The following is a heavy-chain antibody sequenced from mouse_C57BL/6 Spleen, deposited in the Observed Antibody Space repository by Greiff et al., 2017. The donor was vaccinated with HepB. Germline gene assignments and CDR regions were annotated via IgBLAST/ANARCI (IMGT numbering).Heavy chain of an antibody. CDR3: ARGGGSPLDY. CDR1: GYSFTGYY. CDR2: INPSTGGT. J-gene: IGHJ2*01. V-gene: IGHV1-42*01. D-gene: IGHD1-1*02. Sequence: EVQLQQSGPELVKPGASVKISCKASGYSFTGYYMNWVKQSPEKSLEWIGEINPSTGGTTYNQKFKAKATLTVDKSSSTAYMQLKSLTAEDSAVYYCARGGGSPLDYWGQGTTLTVSS.